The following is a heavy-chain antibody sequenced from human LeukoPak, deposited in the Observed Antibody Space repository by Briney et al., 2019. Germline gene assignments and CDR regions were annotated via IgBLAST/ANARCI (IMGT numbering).Heavy chain of an antibody. J-gene: IGHJ3*02. CDR1: GFTFSSYA. CDR3: ARDRHSYDFWSGYLRDAFDI. Sequence: GGSLRLSCAASGFTFSSYAMSWVRQAPGKGLEWVSAISGSGGSTYYADSVKGRFTISRDNAKNSLYLQMNSLRAEDTAVYYCARDRHSYDFWSGYLRDAFDIWGQGTMVTVSS. D-gene: IGHD3-3*01. CDR2: ISGSGGST. V-gene: IGHV3-23*01.